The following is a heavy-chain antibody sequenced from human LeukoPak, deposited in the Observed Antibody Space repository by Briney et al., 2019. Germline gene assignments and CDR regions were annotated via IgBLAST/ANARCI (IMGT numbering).Heavy chain of an antibody. CDR3: AREVIVVATYYFDY. J-gene: IGHJ4*02. Sequence: GGYLRLSCAASGFTFSSYWMSWVRQAPGKGLEWMANIKQDGSEKYYVDSVKGRFTISRDNAKNSLYLQMNSLRAEDTAVYYCAREVIVVATYYFDYWGQGTLVTVSS. D-gene: IGHD3-22*01. CDR2: IKQDGSEK. CDR1: GFTFSSYW. V-gene: IGHV3-7*03.